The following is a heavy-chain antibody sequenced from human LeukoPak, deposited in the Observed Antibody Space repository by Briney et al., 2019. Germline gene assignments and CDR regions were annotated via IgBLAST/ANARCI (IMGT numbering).Heavy chain of an antibody. CDR3: ARRQVVTGFGKLLNGMDV. CDR1: GGSFSGYY. V-gene: IGHV4-34*01. Sequence: SGTLSLTCAVYGGSFSGYYWSWIRQPPGKGLEWIGEINHSGSTNYNPSLKSRVTISVDTSKNQFSLKLSSVTAADTAVYYCARRQVVTGFGKLLNGMDVWGQGTTVTVSS. D-gene: IGHD3-10*02. J-gene: IGHJ6*02. CDR2: INHSGST.